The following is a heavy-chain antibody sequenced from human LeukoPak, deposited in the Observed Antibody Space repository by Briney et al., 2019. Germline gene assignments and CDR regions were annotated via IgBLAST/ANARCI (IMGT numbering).Heavy chain of an antibody. CDR3: ARIHRYCSGGACYVLDN. CDR2: ISDSGST. Sequence: PSETLSLTCVVSGGSLSTHHWSWIRQSPGRGLEWIGYISDSGSTNYNPSLKSRITISVDTSRNQFSLQLSSVTAADTAVYYCARIHRYCSGGACYVLDNWGQGTLVAVSS. D-gene: IGHD2-15*01. CDR1: GGSLSTHH. J-gene: IGHJ4*02. V-gene: IGHV4-59*11.